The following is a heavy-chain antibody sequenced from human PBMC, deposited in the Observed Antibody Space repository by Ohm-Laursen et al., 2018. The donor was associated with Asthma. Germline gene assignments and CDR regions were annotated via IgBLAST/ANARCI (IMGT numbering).Heavy chain of an antibody. CDR3: ASSAANYYYGMDV. J-gene: IGHJ6*02. Sequence: SLRLSCAASGFTVSSNYMSWVRQAPGKGLEWVSVIYSGGSTYYADSVKGRFTISRDNSKNTLYLQMNSLRAEDTAVYYCASSAANYYYGMDVWGQGTTVTVSS. CDR1: GFTVSSNY. D-gene: IGHD6-25*01. V-gene: IGHV3-53*01. CDR2: IYSGGST.